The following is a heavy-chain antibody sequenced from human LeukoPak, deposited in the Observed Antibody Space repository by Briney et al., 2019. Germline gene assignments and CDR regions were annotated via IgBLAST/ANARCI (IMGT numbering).Heavy chain of an antibody. CDR3: AKDGYWHIDY. Sequence: GGSLRLSCTASGFTFGDYAMSWFRQAPGKGLEWVGFIRSKAYGGTTEYAASVKGRFTISRDDSKSIAYLQMNSLKTEDTAVYYCAKDGYWHIDYWGQGTLVTVSS. CDR1: GFTFGDYA. CDR2: IRSKAYGGTT. D-gene: IGHD1/OR15-1a*01. J-gene: IGHJ4*02. V-gene: IGHV3-49*03.